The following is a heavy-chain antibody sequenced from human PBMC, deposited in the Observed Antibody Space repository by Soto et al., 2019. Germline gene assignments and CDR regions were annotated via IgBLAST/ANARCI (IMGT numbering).Heavy chain of an antibody. J-gene: IGHJ6*02. CDR1: GGSISSSSYY. Sequence: SETLSLTCTVSGGSISSSSYYWGWIRQPPGKGLGWIGSIYYSGSTYYNPSLKSRVTISVDTSKNQFSLKLSSVTAADTAVYYCRRSSRYSTDVWGQGTTVTVSS. D-gene: IGHD6-13*01. CDR3: RRSSRYSTDV. CDR2: IYYSGST. V-gene: IGHV4-39*01.